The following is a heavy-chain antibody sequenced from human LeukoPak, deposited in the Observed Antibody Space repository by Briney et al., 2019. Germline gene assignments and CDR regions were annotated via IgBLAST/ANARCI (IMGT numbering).Heavy chain of an antibody. CDR3: AQLVGATDYFDY. J-gene: IGHJ4*02. Sequence: GGSLRLSCAASGFTFSRYEMNWVRQAPGKGLEWVSYISSSGSTIYYADSVKGRFTISRDNAKNSLYLQMNSLRAEDTAVYYCAQLVGATDYFDYWGQGTLVTVSS. D-gene: IGHD1-26*01. CDR2: ISSSGSTI. V-gene: IGHV3-48*03. CDR1: GFTFSRYE.